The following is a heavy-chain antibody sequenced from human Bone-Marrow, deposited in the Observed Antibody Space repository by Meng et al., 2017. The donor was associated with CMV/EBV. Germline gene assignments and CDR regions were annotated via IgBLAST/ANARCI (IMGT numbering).Heavy chain of an antibody. CDR1: GGSISSSSYY. D-gene: IGHD6-13*01. CDR3: GRDVWQQLVDSH. J-gene: IGHJ4*02. V-gene: IGHV4-39*07. Sequence: SETLSLTCTVSGGSISSSSYYWGWIRQPPGKGLEWIGSIYYSGSTYYSPSLKSRATISLDTSGNQFSLKLTSVTAADTAVYYCGRDVWQQLVDSHWGQGTLVTVSS. CDR2: IYYSGST.